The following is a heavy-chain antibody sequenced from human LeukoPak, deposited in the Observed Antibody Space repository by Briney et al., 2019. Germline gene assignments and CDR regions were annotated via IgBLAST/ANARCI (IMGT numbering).Heavy chain of an antibody. D-gene: IGHD3-10*01. CDR1: GYTLTELS. CDR3: ANQGTYGSGSYEYYFDY. Sequence: ASVKVSCTVSGYTLTELSMHWVRQAPGKGLEWMGGFDPEDGETIYAQKFQGRVTMTEDTSTDTAYMELSSLRSEDTAVYYCANQGTYGSGSYEYYFDYWGQGTLATVSS. V-gene: IGHV1-24*01. CDR2: FDPEDGET. J-gene: IGHJ4*02.